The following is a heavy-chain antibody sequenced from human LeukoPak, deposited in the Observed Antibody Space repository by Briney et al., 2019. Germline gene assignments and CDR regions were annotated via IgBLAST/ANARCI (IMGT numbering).Heavy chain of an antibody. CDR2: IYSGGST. J-gene: IGHJ6*03. D-gene: IGHD4-17*01. CDR3: ARGRGDYVSYYYYYYMDV. Sequence: PGGSLRLSCAPSGFTFSNYAMNWVRQAPGKGLEWVSVIYSGGSTYYADSVKGRFTISRDNSKNTLYLQMNSLRAEDTAVYYCARGRGDYVSYYYYYYMDVWGKGTTVTISS. V-gene: IGHV3-66*01. CDR1: GFTFSNYA.